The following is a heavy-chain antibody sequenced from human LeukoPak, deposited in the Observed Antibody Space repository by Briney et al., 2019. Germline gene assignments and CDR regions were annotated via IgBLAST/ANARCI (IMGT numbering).Heavy chain of an antibody. CDR1: GVSFSSYY. CDR3: ARVNYDGSGYFDY. Sequence: SETLSLTCTVSGVSFSSYYWTWIRQPPGKGLEWIGYIYYSGSTNKNPSLNSQVTMSIDTSKKQFSLKLSSVTAADTAVYYCARVNYDGSGYFDYWGQGTLVTVSS. V-gene: IGHV4-59*01. D-gene: IGHD3-22*01. CDR2: IYYSGST. J-gene: IGHJ4*02.